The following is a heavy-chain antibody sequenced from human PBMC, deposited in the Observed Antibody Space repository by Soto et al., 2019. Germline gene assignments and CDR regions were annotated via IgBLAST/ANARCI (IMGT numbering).Heavy chain of an antibody. J-gene: IGHJ5*02. V-gene: IGHV4-59*08. CDR2: IYYAGST. D-gene: IGHD3-3*02. Sequence: QLQLQESGPGLVKPSETLSITCTVSGGSFSPNYWSWIRQPPGKGLEWVGYIYYAGSTSYNPSLKNRVTISLDTSKSQFSLSLSSVTAADTAVYYCARLGAFYQSLDPWGPGTLVTVSS. CDR1: GGSFSPNY. CDR3: ARLGAFYQSLDP.